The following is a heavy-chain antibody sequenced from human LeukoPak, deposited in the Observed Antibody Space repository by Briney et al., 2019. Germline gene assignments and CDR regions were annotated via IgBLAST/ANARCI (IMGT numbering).Heavy chain of an antibody. Sequence: GGSLRLSCAASGFTFSSYGMHWVRQAPGKGLEWVAVISYDGSNKYYADSVKGRFTISRDNSKNTLYLQMNSLRAEDTAVYYCAKERIADYFDYWGQGTLVTVSS. CDR1: GFTFSSYG. CDR2: ISYDGSNK. D-gene: IGHD6-13*01. V-gene: IGHV3-30*18. J-gene: IGHJ4*02. CDR3: AKERIADYFDY.